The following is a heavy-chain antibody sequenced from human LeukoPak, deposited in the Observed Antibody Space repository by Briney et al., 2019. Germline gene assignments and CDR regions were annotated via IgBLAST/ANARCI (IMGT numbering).Heavy chain of an antibody. V-gene: IGHV1-69*05. CDR2: IIPIFGTA. CDR3: ARGGLYCSGGSCYSESFDY. CDR1: GDTFSSYA. D-gene: IGHD2-15*01. Sequence: ASVKVSCKASGDTFSSYAISWVRQAPGQGLEWMGRIIPIFGTANYAQKFQGRVTITTDESTSTAYMELSSLRSEDTAVYYCARGGLYCSGGSCYSESFDYWGQGTLVTVSS. J-gene: IGHJ4*02.